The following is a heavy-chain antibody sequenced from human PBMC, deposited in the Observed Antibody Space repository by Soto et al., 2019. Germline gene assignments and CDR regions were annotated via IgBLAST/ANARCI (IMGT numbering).Heavy chain of an antibody. V-gene: IGHV4-30-4*01. Sequence: SETLSLTCTVSGGSISSGDYYWSWIRQPPGKGLEWIGYSYYSGSTDYNPSLKSRVTITVDTSKNQFSLKLSSVTAADTAVYYWARDLAGTWANWFDPWGQGTLVTVSS. CDR1: GGSISSGDYY. CDR2: SYYSGST. CDR3: ARDLAGTWANWFDP. J-gene: IGHJ5*02. D-gene: IGHD1-7*01.